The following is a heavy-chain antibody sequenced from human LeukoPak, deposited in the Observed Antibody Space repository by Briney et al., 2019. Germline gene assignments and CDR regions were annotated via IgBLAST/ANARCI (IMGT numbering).Heavy chain of an antibody. Sequence: RGESLKISCKGPGYSFTSYWISWVRQMPGKGLEWMGRIDPSDSYTNYSPSFQGHVTISAEKSISTAYLQWSSLKASDTAMYYCARHRMPGIAVAASDYWGQGTLVTVSS. CDR3: ARHRMPGIAVAASDY. V-gene: IGHV5-10-1*01. D-gene: IGHD6-19*01. CDR1: GYSFTSYW. J-gene: IGHJ4*02. CDR2: IDPSDSYT.